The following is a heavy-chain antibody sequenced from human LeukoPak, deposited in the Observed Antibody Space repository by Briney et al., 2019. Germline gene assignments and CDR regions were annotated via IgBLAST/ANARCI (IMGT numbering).Heavy chain of an antibody. V-gene: IGHV4-39*07. CDR2: IYYSGST. D-gene: IGHD2-8*01. Sequence: PSETLSLTCTVSGGSISSSSYYWGWIRQPPGKGLEWIGSIYYSGSTYYNPSLKSRVTISVDTSKNQFSLKLSSVTAADTAVYYCASLYPDPDAFDIWGQGTMVTVSS. J-gene: IGHJ3*02. CDR3: ASLYPDPDAFDI. CDR1: GGSISSSSYY.